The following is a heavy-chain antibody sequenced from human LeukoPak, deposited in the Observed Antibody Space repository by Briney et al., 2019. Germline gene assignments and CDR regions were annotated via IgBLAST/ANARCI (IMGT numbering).Heavy chain of an antibody. Sequence: GGSLRLSCAASGFTFSTYAMSWVRQAPGKGLEWVSSISRSGDRTYYADSVKGRFTISRDNSKNTLYLQMSSLRAEDTAIYYCAKYDYYGSGSYYNDFDSWGQGTLVTVSS. CDR3: AKYDYYGSGSYYNDFDS. D-gene: IGHD3-10*01. V-gene: IGHV3-23*01. CDR2: ISRSGDRT. CDR1: GFTFSTYA. J-gene: IGHJ4*02.